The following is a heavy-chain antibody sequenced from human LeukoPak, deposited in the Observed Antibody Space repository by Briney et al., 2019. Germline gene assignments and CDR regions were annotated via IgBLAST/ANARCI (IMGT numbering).Heavy chain of an antibody. CDR1: GGSISSGDYY. J-gene: IGHJ4*02. Sequence: SETLSLTCTVSGGSISSGDYYWSWIHQPPGKGLEWIGYIYYSGNTYYNPSLKSRVTISVDTSKNQFSLKLSSVTAADTAVYYCARTYSSSWYPTGGFGYWGQGTLVTVSS. CDR3: ARTYSSSWYPTGGFGY. V-gene: IGHV4-30-4*01. D-gene: IGHD6-13*01. CDR2: IYYSGNT.